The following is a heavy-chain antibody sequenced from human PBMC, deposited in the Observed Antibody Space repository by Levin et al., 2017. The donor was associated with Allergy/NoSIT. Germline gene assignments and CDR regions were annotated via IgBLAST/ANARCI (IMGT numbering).Heavy chain of an antibody. Sequence: SQTLSLTCAVYGGSFSGYYWSWIRQPPGKGLEWIGEINHSGSTNYNPSLKSRVTISVDTSKNQFSLKLSSVTAADTAVYYCARGGSLVGWFGELYWFDPWGQGTLVTVSS. J-gene: IGHJ5*02. CDR2: INHSGST. CDR3: ARGGSLVGWFGELYWFDP. D-gene: IGHD3-10*01. CDR1: GGSFSGYY. V-gene: IGHV4-34*01.